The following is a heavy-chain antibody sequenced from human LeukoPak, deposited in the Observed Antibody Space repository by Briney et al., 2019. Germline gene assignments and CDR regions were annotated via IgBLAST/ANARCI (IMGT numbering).Heavy chain of an antibody. Sequence: PGGSLRLSCAASGFTFSSYAMSWVRQAPGKGLEWVSAISGSGGSTYYADSVKGRFTISRDNSKNTLYLQMNSLRAEDTAVYYCAKVPYSGSYTGPFDYWGQGTLVTVSS. CDR2: ISGSGGST. D-gene: IGHD1-26*01. J-gene: IGHJ4*02. V-gene: IGHV3-23*01. CDR3: AKVPYSGSYTGPFDY. CDR1: GFTFSSYA.